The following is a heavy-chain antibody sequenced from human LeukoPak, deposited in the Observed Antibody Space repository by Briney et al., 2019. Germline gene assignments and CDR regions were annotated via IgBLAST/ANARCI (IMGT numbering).Heavy chain of an antibody. Sequence: SVKVSCKASGGTFSSYAISWVRQAPGQGLEWMGRIIPILGIANYAQKFQGRVTITADKSTSTAYMELSSLRSEDTAVYYCARAQLGSNRPGDFWGQGTLVTVSS. D-gene: IGHD6-13*01. J-gene: IGHJ4*02. CDR1: GGTFSSYA. V-gene: IGHV1-69*04. CDR3: ARAQLGSNRPGDF. CDR2: IIPILGIA.